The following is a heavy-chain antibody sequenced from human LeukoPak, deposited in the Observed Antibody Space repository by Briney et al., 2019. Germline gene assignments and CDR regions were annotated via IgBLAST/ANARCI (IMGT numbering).Heavy chain of an antibody. J-gene: IGHJ3*02. D-gene: IGHD3-9*01. CDR2: IYYSGST. Sequence: SETLSLTCTVSGGSISSGGYYWSWIRQHPGKGLEWIGYIYYSGSTYYNPSLKSRVTISVDTSKNQFSLKLSSVTAADTAVYYCAREASYDILTGYYAAFDIWGQGTMVTVSS. CDR3: AREASYDILTGYYAAFDI. V-gene: IGHV4-31*03. CDR1: GGSISSGGYY.